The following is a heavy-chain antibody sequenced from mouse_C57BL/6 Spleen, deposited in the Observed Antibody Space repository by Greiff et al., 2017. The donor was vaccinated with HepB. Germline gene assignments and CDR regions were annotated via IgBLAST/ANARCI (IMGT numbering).Heavy chain of an antibody. CDR1: GYTFTDYE. CDR2: IDPETGGT. J-gene: IGHJ4*01. D-gene: IGHD2-3*01. CDR3: TRWLLQAMDY. V-gene: IGHV1-15*01. Sequence: VQLVESGAELVRPGASVTLSCKASGYTFTDYEMHWVKQTPVHGLEWIGAIDPETGGTAYNQKFKGKAILTADKSSSTAYMELRSLTSEDSAVYYCTRWLLQAMDYWGQGTSVTVSS.